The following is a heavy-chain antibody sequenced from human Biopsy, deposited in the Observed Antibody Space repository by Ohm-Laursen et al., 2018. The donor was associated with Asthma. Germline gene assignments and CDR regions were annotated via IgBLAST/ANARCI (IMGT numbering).Heavy chain of an antibody. CDR3: ARTYYDFLTGQVNDAFAI. V-gene: IGHV1-2*06. Sequence: GASVKVSCKASGYPFTDYYVHWVRQAPGQGLEWMGRIDPNSGGTNYAQKFLGRVTMTRDTSASTAYMDLSSLRSEDTAVYYCARTYYDFLTGQVNDAFAIWGQGTVVTVSS. J-gene: IGHJ3*02. CDR2: IDPNSGGT. CDR1: GYPFTDYY. D-gene: IGHD3-9*01.